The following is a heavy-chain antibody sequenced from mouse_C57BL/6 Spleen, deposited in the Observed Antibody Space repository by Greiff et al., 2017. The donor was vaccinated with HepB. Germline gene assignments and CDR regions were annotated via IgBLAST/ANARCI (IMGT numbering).Heavy chain of an antibody. CDR1: GFTFSDYY. D-gene: IGHD2-2*01. Sequence: EVKLVESEGGLVQPGSSMKLSCTASGFTFSDYYMAWVRQVPEKGLEWVANINYDGSSTYYLDSLKSRFITSRDNAKNILYLQMSSLKSEDTATYYCARRDGYGGFAYWGQGTLVTVSA. J-gene: IGHJ3*01. CDR3: ARRDGYGGFAY. CDR2: INYDGSST. V-gene: IGHV5-16*01.